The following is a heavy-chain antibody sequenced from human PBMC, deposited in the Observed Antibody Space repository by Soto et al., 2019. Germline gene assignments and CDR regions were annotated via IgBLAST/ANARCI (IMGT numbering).Heavy chain of an antibody. CDR3: ARDAKQLKSTSNYFDY. CDR2: IIPIFGTA. J-gene: IGHJ4*02. CDR1: GGTFSSYA. D-gene: IGHD6-6*01. V-gene: IGHV1-69*13. Sequence: EASVKVSCKASGGTFSSYAISWVRQAPGQGLEWMGGIIPIFGTANYAQKFQGRVTITADESTSTAYMELSSLRSEDTAVYYCARDAKQLKSTSNYFDYWGQGTLVTVSS.